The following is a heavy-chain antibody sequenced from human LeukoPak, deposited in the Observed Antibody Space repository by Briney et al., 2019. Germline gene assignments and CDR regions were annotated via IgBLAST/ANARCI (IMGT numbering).Heavy chain of an antibody. CDR2: ISSSSINT. CDR3: ARDLVGGSDD. J-gene: IGHJ4*02. V-gene: IGHV3-11*06. CDR1: GFTFGDYY. Sequence: GGSLRLSCAASGFTFGDYYMSWIRQAPGKGLEWISYISSSSINTYYADSVKGRFTISRDNAKNSLYLQMNSLRAEDTATYYCARDLVGGSDDWGQGTLVTVSS. D-gene: IGHD1-26*01.